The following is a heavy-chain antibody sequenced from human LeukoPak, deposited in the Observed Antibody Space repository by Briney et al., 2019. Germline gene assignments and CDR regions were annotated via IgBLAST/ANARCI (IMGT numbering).Heavy chain of an antibody. Sequence: ASVKVSCKASVYTFTSYDINWVRQATGQGLEWMGWMNPNSGNTGYAQKFQGRVTMTRNTSISTAYMELSSLRSEDTAVYYCARRAKYGSGSYYHYYYYYYMDVWGKGTTVTVSS. J-gene: IGHJ6*03. V-gene: IGHV1-8*01. CDR2: MNPNSGNT. CDR1: VYTFTSYD. CDR3: ARRAKYGSGSYYHYYYYYYMDV. D-gene: IGHD3-10*01.